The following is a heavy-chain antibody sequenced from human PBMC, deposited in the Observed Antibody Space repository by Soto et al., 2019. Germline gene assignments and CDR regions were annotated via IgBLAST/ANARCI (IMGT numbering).Heavy chain of an antibody. J-gene: IGHJ6*04. CDR1: GFTFSSYS. Sequence: TVGSLRLSCAASGFTFSSYSMDWVRQAPGKGLEWVSYISSSSSTIYYADSVKGRFTISRDNAKNSLYLQMNSLRDEETAVYYFAREWTTVTTDYYYCGSDVWGKGTTVTVSS. V-gene: IGHV3-48*02. D-gene: IGHD4-4*01. CDR3: AREWTTVTTDYYYCGSDV. CDR2: ISSSSSTI.